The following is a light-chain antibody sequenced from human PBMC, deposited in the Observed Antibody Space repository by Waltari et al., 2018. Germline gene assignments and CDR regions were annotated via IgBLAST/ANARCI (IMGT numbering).Light chain of an antibody. V-gene: IGLV2-14*03. Sequence: QSALTQPASVSGSPGQSITISCTGTSSDVGGSNYVSCYQQHPGKAPKLMIYDVSDRPSGVSSRFSGSKYGNTASLIISGLQAEDEADYYCSSYTGSSTLVVFGGGTKLTVL. CDR3: SSYTGSSTLVV. CDR2: DVS. CDR1: SSDVGGSNY. J-gene: IGLJ2*01.